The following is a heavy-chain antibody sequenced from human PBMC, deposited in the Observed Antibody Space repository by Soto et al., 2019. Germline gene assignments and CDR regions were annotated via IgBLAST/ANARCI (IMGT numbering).Heavy chain of an antibody. V-gene: IGHV3-11*05. CDR1: GFTFSDHY. J-gene: IGHJ4*02. CDR3: ARPRLTGYFDS. Sequence: QVQLVESGGGLVKPGGSLRLSCVASGFTFSDHYMTWIRQAPGKGLEWLSYISTSSSYTNYADSVKGRFTISRDNAMNSLYLQMNSLRAEDTAVYYRARPRLTGYFDSWGQGTLVTVSS. CDR2: ISTSSSYT.